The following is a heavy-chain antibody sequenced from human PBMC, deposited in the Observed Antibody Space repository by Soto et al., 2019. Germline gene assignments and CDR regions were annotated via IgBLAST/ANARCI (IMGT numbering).Heavy chain of an antibody. D-gene: IGHD2-15*01. J-gene: IGHJ3*02. V-gene: IGHV4-34*01. CDR1: GGSFSAYY. CDR2: INHSENT. Sequence: QVQLKQWGAGLLKPSETLSLTCAVYGGSFSAYYWSWIRQSPGKGLGWMGEINHSENTNYNPSLKSRVTISVDTSKNQFSLKLRSVTAADTAVYYCARGYCSSDSCYPPDAFDIWGQGTTVTVSS. CDR3: ARGYCSSDSCYPPDAFDI.